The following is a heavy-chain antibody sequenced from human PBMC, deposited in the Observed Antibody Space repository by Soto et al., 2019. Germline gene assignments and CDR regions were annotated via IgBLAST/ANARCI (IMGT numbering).Heavy chain of an antibody. CDR3: ARRIATAGAHAFDI. CDR1: GFTLSDYY. CDR2: ITSSNSAI. Sequence: XGSLRLSCAASGFTLSDYYMSWIRQAPGKGLEWVSYITSSNSAIYYADSVKGRFTISRDNAKNSLYLQMNSLRAEDTAVYYCARRIATAGAHAFDIWGQGAMVTVSS. D-gene: IGHD6-13*01. V-gene: IGHV3-11*01. J-gene: IGHJ3*02.